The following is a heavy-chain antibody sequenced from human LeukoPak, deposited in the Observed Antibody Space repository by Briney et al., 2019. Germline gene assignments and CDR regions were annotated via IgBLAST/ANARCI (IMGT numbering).Heavy chain of an antibody. CDR3: AGPRSPGYYYYYMDV. V-gene: IGHV3-23*01. Sequence: PGGSLRLSCAASGFTFSSYAMSWVRQAPGKGLEWVSAISGSGGSTYYADSVKGRFTISRDNSKNTLYLQMNSLRAEDTAVYYCAGPRSPGYYYYYMDVWGKGTTVTVSS. CDR1: GFTFSSYA. J-gene: IGHJ6*03. CDR2: ISGSGGST. D-gene: IGHD1-26*01.